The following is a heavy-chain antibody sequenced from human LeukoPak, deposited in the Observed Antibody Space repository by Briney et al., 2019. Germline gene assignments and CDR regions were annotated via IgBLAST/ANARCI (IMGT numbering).Heavy chain of an antibody. CDR3: ARYCGGDCYSPINYYYGMDV. CDR2: SYYSGST. CDR1: GGSMSSSTYY. D-gene: IGHD2-21*02. J-gene: IGHJ6*02. Sequence: SETLSLTCTVFGGSMSSSTYYWGWIRQPPGKGLEWIGNSYYSGSTYYNPSLKSRVTISVDTSENQFSLKLSSVTAADTAVYYCARYCGGDCYSPINYYYGMDVWGQGTTVTVSS. V-gene: IGHV4-39*07.